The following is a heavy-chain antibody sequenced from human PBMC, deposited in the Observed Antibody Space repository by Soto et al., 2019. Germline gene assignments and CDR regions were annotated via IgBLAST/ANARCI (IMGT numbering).Heavy chain of an antibody. J-gene: IGHJ5*02. CDR2: IYYSGST. Sequence: SETLSLTCTVSGGSISSSSYYWGWIRQPPGKGLEWIGSIYYSGSTYYNPSLKSRVTISVDTSKNQFSLKLSPVTAADTAVYYCARWRNSGIAAAGGTEFDPWGQGTLVTVSS. D-gene: IGHD6-13*01. CDR3: ARWRNSGIAAAGGTEFDP. V-gene: IGHV4-39*01. CDR1: GGSISSSSYY.